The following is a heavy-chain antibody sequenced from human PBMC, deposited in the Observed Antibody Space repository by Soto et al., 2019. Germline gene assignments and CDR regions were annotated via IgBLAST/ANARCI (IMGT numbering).Heavy chain of an antibody. J-gene: IGHJ1*01. V-gene: IGHV1-3*01. CDR2: INSANGDT. D-gene: IGHD3-16*01. Sequence: ASVKVSCKASGYTFTTYPIHWVRQAPGQSLEWMGWINSANGDTKYSQKFQGRVTITRDTSASTAYMELSTLRSEDTAVYYCAICRCVCLGLWGQGALFSVSS. CDR3: AICRCVCLGL. CDR1: GYTFTTYP.